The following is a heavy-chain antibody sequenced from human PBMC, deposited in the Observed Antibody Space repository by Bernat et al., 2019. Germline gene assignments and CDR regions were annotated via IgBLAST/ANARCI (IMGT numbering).Heavy chain of an antibody. CDR2: IYYSGST. CDR3: ERVIGYCSGGRCYIDAFDI. CDR1: ISSGGYY. Sequence: ISSGGYYWSWIRQHPGKGLELIGYIYYSGSTYYNPSLNSRVTISVDTSKNQFSLKLSYVTAADTDVYYCERVIGYCSGGRCYIDAFDIWG. D-gene: IGHD2-15*01. V-gene: IGHV4-31*02. J-gene: IGHJ3*02.